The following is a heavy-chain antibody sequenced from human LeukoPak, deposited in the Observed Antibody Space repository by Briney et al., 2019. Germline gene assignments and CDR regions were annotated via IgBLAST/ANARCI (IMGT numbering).Heavy chain of an antibody. Sequence: GGSLRLSCAASGFTFSSYAMSWVRQAPGKGLEWVSAITAGGGDTYHADSVKGRFTISRDNSKNTLYLQMNSLRVEDTAVYHCAKGSSSSRPYYFDYWGQGTLVTFSS. J-gene: IGHJ4*02. V-gene: IGHV3-23*01. CDR1: GFTFSSYA. CDR3: AKGSSSSRPYYFDY. CDR2: ITAGGGDT. D-gene: IGHD6-6*01.